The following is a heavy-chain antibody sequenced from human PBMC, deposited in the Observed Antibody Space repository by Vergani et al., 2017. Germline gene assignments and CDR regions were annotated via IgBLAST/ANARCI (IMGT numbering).Heavy chain of an antibody. V-gene: IGHV4-59*08. Sequence: QVQLQQSGPGLVKPSETLSLTCTVSGGSISSYYWSWIRQPPGKGLEWIGYIYYSGSTNYNPSLKSRVTISVDTSKNQFSLKLSSVTAADTAVYYCASVRRDDSSGYYYYYGMDVWGQGTTVTVSS. CDR1: GGSISSYY. CDR3: ASVRRDDSSGYYYYYGMDV. J-gene: IGHJ6*02. CDR2: IYYSGST. D-gene: IGHD3-22*01.